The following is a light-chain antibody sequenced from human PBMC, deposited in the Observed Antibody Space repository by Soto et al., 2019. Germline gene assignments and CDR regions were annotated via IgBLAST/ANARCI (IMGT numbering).Light chain of an antibody. J-gene: IGLJ1*01. CDR2: KVS. CDR3: TSSTSDSLYV. Sequence: QSALTQPASMSLSPGQSITISCSGTSSDVGGSNYVSWYQQYPGKVPKLLIYKVSNRPSGVSNRFSGSKSGNTASLTISGLQAEDEADYFCTSSTSDSLYVFGTGTKVTVL. V-gene: IGLV2-14*01. CDR1: SSDVGGSNY.